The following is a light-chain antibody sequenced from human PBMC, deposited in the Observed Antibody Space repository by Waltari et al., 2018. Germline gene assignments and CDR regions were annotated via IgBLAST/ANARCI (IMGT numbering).Light chain of an antibody. J-gene: IGLJ2*01. CDR1: NLEDNF. Sequence: SFELTQPPSVSVSPGQTATITSSANNLEDNFVFWYQQKPVQSPLLVIYQDTKRPSGIPEQFSGSNSGNTATLTISGTQSIDEADYYCQAWDTNTAVFGGGTKLTVL. CDR3: QAWDTNTAV. V-gene: IGLV3-1*01. CDR2: QDT.